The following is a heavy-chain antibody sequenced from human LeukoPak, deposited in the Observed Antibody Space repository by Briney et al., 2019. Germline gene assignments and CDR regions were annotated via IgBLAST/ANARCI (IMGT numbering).Heavy chain of an antibody. V-gene: IGHV3-23*01. CDR2: IDYSGGSS. Sequence: PGGSLRLSCTVSGFTLSSYEMSWIREAPGEGGEWVSSIDYSGGSSYYEDSVEGRFTISRDDSKNTLYLQLNSRRAEDTAVYYCARHTGWYAVSWGQGTLVSLS. J-gene: IGHJ4*02. D-gene: IGHD6-19*01. CDR1: GFTLSSYE. CDR3: ARHTGWYAVS.